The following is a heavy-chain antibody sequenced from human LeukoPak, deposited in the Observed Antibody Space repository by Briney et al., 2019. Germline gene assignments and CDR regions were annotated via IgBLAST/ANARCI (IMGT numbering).Heavy chain of an antibody. CDR2: IKCKTDGGTT. CDR3: NTGQNQGLAVAGTGGFDY. J-gene: IGHJ4*02. Sequence: PGGSLRLSCAVSGLTFSNAWMSWVRQAPGKGREWVGRIKCKTDGGTTDYAAPVEGRFTISRDDSKNSLFLQMNSLKTEDTAVYSCNTGQNQGLAVAGTGGFDYWGQGALVTVSS. V-gene: IGHV3-15*01. CDR1: GLTFSNAW. D-gene: IGHD6-19*01.